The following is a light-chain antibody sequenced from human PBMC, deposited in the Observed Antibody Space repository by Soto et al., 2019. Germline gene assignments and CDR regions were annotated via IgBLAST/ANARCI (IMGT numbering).Light chain of an antibody. CDR3: SSYTTNSPFV. Sequence: QSVLTHPASVSGSPGQSITISCTGTSSDVGGYPYVSWYQQHPGKAPKLMIYEVSNRPSGVSNRFSGSKSGNTASLTISGLQAEDEADYYCSSYTTNSPFVFGAGTKVTVL. J-gene: IGLJ1*01. CDR2: EVS. V-gene: IGLV2-14*01. CDR1: SSDVGGYPY.